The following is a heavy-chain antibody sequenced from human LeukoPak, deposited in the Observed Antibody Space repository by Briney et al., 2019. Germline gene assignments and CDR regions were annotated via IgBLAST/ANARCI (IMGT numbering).Heavy chain of an antibody. J-gene: IGHJ4*02. CDR2: ISGSGGST. Sequence: GGSLRLSCAASGFTSSSYAMSWVRQAPGKGLDWVSGISGSGGSTYYADSVKGRFTISRDNSKNTLYLQMNSLRAEDTAVYYCAKDHANQLGILDYWGQGTQVTVSS. CDR1: GFTSSSYA. D-gene: IGHD7-27*01. CDR3: AKDHANQLGILDY. V-gene: IGHV3-23*01.